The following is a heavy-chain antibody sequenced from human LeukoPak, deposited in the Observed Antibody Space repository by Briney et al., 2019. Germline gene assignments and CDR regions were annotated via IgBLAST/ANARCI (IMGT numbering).Heavy chain of an antibody. CDR2: ISYDGSNK. CDR1: GFTFSSYA. Sequence: GGSLRLSCAASGFTFSSYAMHWVRQAPGKGLEWVAVISYDGSNKYYADSVKGRFTISRDNAKNTLYLQMKSLRAEDTAVYYCARGGYGGDGDSWGQGTLVTVSS. D-gene: IGHD4-23*01. V-gene: IGHV3-30*04. CDR3: ARGGYGGDGDS. J-gene: IGHJ4*02.